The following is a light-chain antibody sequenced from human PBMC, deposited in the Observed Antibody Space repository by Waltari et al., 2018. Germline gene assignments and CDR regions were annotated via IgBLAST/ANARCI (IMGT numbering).Light chain of an antibody. Sequence: QSVLTQPPSVSAAPGQKVTISCSGRSSNIGSNYVSWYQQVPGTAPKLLIYYNDKRASGIPDRFSVSRSGTSATLDISGVQTGDEADYYCATWDSDLSTEDVFGTGTKVTVL. CDR2: YND. CDR1: SSNIGSNY. V-gene: IGLV1-51*01. CDR3: ATWDSDLSTEDV. J-gene: IGLJ1*01.